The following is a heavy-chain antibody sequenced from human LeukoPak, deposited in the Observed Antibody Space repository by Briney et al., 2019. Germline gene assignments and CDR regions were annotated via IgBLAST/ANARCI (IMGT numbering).Heavy chain of an antibody. CDR2: IIPIFGTA. J-gene: IGHJ4*02. D-gene: IGHD3-16*01. CDR3: ARAKQGLSGEYYFDY. CDR1: GGTFTSYA. V-gene: IGHV1-69*13. Sequence: GASVKVSCKASGGTFTSYAISWVRQAPGQGLEWMGGIIPIFGTANYAQKFQGRVTITADESTSTAYMELSSLRSEDTAVYYCARAKQGLSGEYYFDYWGQGTLVTVSS.